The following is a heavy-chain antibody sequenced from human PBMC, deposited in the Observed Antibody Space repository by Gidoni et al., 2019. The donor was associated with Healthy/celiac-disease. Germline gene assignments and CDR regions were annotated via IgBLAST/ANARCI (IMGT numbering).Heavy chain of an antibody. CDR1: GFSLSTSGVG. CDR3: AHRGSLTLGFGSTDWFDP. Sequence: QITLEESGPTLVKPTQTLTLTCTFSGFSLSTSGVGVGWIRQTPGKAREWLALIYWDEDKRYSTSLKGSLTITKDTPKNQVVLTMTNMDPVDTSTYYCAHRGSLTLGFGSTDWFDPWGQGTLVTVSS. J-gene: IGHJ5*02. D-gene: IGHD3-10*01. CDR2: IYWDEDK. V-gene: IGHV2-5*02.